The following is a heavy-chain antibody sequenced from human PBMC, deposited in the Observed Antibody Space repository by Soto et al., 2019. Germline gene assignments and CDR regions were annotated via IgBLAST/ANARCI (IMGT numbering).Heavy chain of an antibody. V-gene: IGHV3-15*01. CDR2: IKSRADGGTA. CDR1: GFIFSNAW. Sequence: EVQLVESGGGLVKPGGSLRLSCAASGFIFSNAWMSWVRQAPGKGLEWVGRIKSRADGGTADHAAPAKGRFAISRDDSKNTLYLQMNSLKTEDTAVYYCATLGGNLGAFDYWGQGTLVTVSS. CDR3: ATLGGNLGAFDY. J-gene: IGHJ4*02. D-gene: IGHD3-16*01.